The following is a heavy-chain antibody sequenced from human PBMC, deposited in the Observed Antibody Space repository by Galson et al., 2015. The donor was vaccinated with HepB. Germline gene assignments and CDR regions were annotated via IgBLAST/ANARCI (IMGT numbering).Heavy chain of an antibody. CDR1: GYTFTSYG. Sequence: SVKVSCKASGYTFTSYGISWVRQAPGQGLEWMGWISAYNGNRNYAQKLQGRVTMTTDTSTSTAYMEPRSLRSDDTAVYSCARSTVTTSSDWFDPWGQGTLVTVSS. V-gene: IGHV1-18*01. CDR2: ISAYNGNR. J-gene: IGHJ5*02. D-gene: IGHD4-11*01. CDR3: ARSTVTTSSDWFDP.